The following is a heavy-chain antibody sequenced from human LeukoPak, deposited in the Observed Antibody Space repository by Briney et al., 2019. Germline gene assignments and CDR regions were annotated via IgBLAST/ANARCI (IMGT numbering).Heavy chain of an antibody. CDR2: IYCSGST. Sequence: SETLSLTCTVSGGSISSYYWSWIRQPPGKGLEWIGYIYCSGSTNYNPSLKSRVIVSVDTSKNQFSLKLSSVTAADTAVYYCARLNSLTAVDTAMAILDYWGQGTLVTVSS. V-gene: IGHV4-59*08. CDR1: GGSISSYY. J-gene: IGHJ4*02. CDR3: ARLNSLTAVDTAMAILDY. D-gene: IGHD5-18*01.